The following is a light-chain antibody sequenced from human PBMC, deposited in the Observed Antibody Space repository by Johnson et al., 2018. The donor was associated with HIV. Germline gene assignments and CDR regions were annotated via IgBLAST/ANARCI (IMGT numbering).Light chain of an antibody. CDR2: DNN. CDR1: SSNIGNNF. J-gene: IGLJ1*01. V-gene: IGLV1-51*01. Sequence: QSVLTQPPSVSAAPGQRVTRSYSGSSSNIGNNFVSWFRQLPLRAPKVLIYDNNERPSGIPDRFSGSKSGTSATLGITGLQTGDEADYYCGTWDSSLRVYVFGSGTKVTVL. CDR3: GTWDSSLRVYV.